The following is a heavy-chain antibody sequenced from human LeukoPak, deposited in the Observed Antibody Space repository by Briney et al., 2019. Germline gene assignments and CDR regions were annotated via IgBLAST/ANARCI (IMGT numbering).Heavy chain of an antibody. CDR2: IYHSGST. V-gene: IGHV4-38-2*02. CDR3: ARDRYGEGDWFDP. Sequence: PSETLALTCTVSCYSISNVHDWGWIRHPPGKRLEGIGSIYHSGSTYYNPSLKSRGTISVDTSKNKFSLKLSSVTAADTDVYYCARDRYGEGDWFDPWGQGTLVTVSS. J-gene: IGHJ5*02. D-gene: IGHD4-17*01. CDR1: CYSISNVHD.